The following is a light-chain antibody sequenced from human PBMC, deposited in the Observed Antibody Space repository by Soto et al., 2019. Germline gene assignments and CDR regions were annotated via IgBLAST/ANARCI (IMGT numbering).Light chain of an antibody. CDR2: EVV. CDR1: KNDIGVYDF. CDR3: SSYTTIFTYV. Sequence: QSALTQPPSASGSPGQSVTISCTGTKNDIGVYDFVSWYQHHPGKAPRLIIYEVVQRPSGVPDRFSGSKSGNTASLTVSGLQAADEADYYCSSYTTIFTYVFGTGTKVTVL. J-gene: IGLJ1*01. V-gene: IGLV2-8*01.